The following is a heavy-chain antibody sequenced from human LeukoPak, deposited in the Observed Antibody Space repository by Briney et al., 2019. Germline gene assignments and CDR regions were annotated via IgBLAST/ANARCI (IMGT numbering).Heavy chain of an antibody. J-gene: IGHJ6*02. V-gene: IGHV3-11*01. Sequence: GGSLRLSCAASGFTFSDYYMSWIRQAPGEGLEWVSYISSSGSTIYYADSVKGRFTISRDNAKNSLYLQMNSLRAEDTAVYYCAREFSLGGYYYYGMDVWGQGTTVTVSS. D-gene: IGHD3-16*01. CDR2: ISSSGSTI. CDR1: GFTFSDYY. CDR3: AREFSLGGYYYYGMDV.